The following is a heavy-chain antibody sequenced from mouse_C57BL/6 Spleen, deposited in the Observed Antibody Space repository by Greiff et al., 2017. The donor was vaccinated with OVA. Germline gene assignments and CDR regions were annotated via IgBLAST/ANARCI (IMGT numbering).Heavy chain of an antibody. CDR1: GFSLTSYG. V-gene: IGHV2-2*01. D-gene: IGHD2-3*01. J-gene: IGHJ3*01. CDR2: IWSGGST. CDR3: ARYDPWFAY. Sequence: VMLVESGPGLVQPSQSLSITCTVSGFSLTSYGVHWVRQSPGKGLEWLGVIWSGGSTDYNAAFISRLSISKDNSKSQVFFKMNSLQADDTAIYYCARYDPWFAYWGQGTLVTVSA.